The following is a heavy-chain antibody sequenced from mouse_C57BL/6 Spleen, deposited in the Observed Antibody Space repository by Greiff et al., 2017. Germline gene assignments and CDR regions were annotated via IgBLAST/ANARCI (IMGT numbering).Heavy chain of an antibody. D-gene: IGHD1-3*01. CDR2: IYPGSGST. CDR1: GYTFTSYW. J-gene: IGHJ4*01. V-gene: IGHV1-55*01. CDR3: ARMYIAMDY. Sequence: VQLQQPGAELVKPGASVKMSCKASGYTFTSYWITWVKQRPGQGLEWIGDIYPGSGSTNYTEKFKSKATLTVDTSSSTAYMQRSSLTSEDSAVYYCARMYIAMDYWGQGPSVTVSS.